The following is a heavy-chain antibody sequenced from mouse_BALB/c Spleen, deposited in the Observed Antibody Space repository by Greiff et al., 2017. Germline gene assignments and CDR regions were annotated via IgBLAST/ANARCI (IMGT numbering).Heavy chain of an antibody. Sequence: QVQLQQSGAELMKPGASVKISCKATGYTFSSYWIEWVKQRPGHGLEWIGEILPGSGSTNYNEKFKGKATFTADTSSNTAYMQLSSLTSEDSAVYYCARRGLYGSRDWYFDVWGAGTTVTVSS. V-gene: IGHV1-9*01. CDR2: ILPGSGST. CDR1: GYTFSSYW. CDR3: ARRGLYGSRDWYFDV. J-gene: IGHJ1*01. D-gene: IGHD1-1*01.